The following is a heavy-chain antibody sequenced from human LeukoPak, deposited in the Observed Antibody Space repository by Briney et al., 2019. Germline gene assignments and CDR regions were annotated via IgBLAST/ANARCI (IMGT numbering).Heavy chain of an antibody. V-gene: IGHV3-74*01. CDR3: VGVGGRSSIGGDC. CDR1: GFSFSTHT. J-gene: IGHJ4*02. D-gene: IGHD3-10*01. CDR2: IKSDGSNS. Sequence: GGSLRLSCAASGFSFSTHTMTWVRQAPGKGLEWVSRIKSDGSNSNYADCVKGRFTISRDNAKNTLYLQMNSLRAEDTAVYHCVGVGGRSSIGGDCWGQGTLVTVSS.